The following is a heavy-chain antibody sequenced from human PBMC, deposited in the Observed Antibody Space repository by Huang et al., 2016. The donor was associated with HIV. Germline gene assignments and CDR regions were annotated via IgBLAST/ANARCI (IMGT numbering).Heavy chain of an antibody. CDR2: IYPRDSET. D-gene: IGHD5-18*01. V-gene: IGHV5-51*01. J-gene: IGHJ4*02. Sequence: EVLLVQSGAELKEPGESLKISCKASGYGFSSYWIGGVRQKPGKGLEWRGIIYPRDSETKSSPSFDGQVTISADKSTRTAYLQWESLKAPDTAIYFCARQVDGFRSHFDFWGQGTLVSVSS. CDR3: ARQVDGFRSHFDF. CDR1: GYGFSSYW.